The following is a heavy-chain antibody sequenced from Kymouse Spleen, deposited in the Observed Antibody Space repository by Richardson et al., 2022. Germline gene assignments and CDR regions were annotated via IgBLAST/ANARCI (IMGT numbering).Heavy chain of an antibody. CDR1: GFTFDDYA. J-gene: IGHJ6*02. V-gene: IGHV3-9*01. Sequence: EVQLVESGGGLVQPGRSLRLSCAASGFTFDDYAMHWVRQAPGKGLEWVSGISWNSGSIGYADSVKGRFTISRDNAKNSLYLQMNSLRAEDTALYYCAKDRNIVVVPAAFYYYYYGMDVWGQGTTVTVSS. CDR3: AKDRNIVVVPAAFYYYYYGMDV. CDR2: ISWNSGSI. D-gene: IGHD2-2*02.